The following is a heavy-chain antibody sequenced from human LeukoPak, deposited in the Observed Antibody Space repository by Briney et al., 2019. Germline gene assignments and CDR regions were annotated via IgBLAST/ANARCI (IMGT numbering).Heavy chain of an antibody. D-gene: IGHD4-17*01. J-gene: IGHJ4*02. CDR3: ARDGSDYGADY. CDR2: ISSSGNTI. CDR1: GFTFTNYG. Sequence: PGGSLRLSCAASGFTFTNYGMTWVRQAPGKGLEWVSYISSSGNTIYYADSVKGRFTISRDNAKNSLYLQMNSLRAEDTAVYYCARDGSDYGADYWGQGTLVTVSS. V-gene: IGHV3-48*04.